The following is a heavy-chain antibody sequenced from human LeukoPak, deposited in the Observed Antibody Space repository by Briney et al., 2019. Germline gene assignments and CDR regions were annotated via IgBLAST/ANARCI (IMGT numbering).Heavy chain of an antibody. CDR3: AKIPGKYQLLLWREFYYFDY. CDR2: ISGSGGST. V-gene: IGHV3-23*01. CDR1: GFTFSSYA. Sequence: GGSLRLACAASGFTFSSYAMSWVRQAPGKGLEWVTAISGSGGSTYYADSVKGRFTISRDNSKNTLYLQMNSLRAEDTAVYYCAKIPGKYQLLLWREFYYFDYWGQGTLVTVSS. D-gene: IGHD2-2*01. J-gene: IGHJ4*02.